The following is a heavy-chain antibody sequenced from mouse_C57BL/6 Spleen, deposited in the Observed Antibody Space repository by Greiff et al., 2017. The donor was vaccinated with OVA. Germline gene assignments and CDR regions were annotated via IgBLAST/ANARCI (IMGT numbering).Heavy chain of an antibody. V-gene: IGHV1-74*01. Sequence: QVILQQPGAELVKPGASVKVSCKASGFTFTSYWMHWVKQRPGQGLEWIGRIHPSDSATNYNQQFKGKATLTGDKSSSTAYMQLSSLTSEDAAVYYCAILRGDTGDCDVWGTGTTVTVAS. J-gene: IGHJ1*03. D-gene: IGHD4-1*01. CDR1: GFTFTSYW. CDR3: AILRGDTGDCDV. CDR2: IHPSDSAT.